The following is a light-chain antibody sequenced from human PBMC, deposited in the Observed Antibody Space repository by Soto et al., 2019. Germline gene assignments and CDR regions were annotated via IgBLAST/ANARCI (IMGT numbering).Light chain of an antibody. CDR3: LQNHNYPRT. V-gene: IGKV1-6*01. J-gene: IGKJ1*01. CDR1: QDISDD. CDR2: GAS. Sequence: AIQMTQSPSSLSASVGDRVTITCLASQDISDDVGWYHQTPGKAPKLLISGASRLQSGVPSRFSGSGSGAAFTLTITSLRPEDSATYYCLQNHNYPRTFGQGTKVDIK.